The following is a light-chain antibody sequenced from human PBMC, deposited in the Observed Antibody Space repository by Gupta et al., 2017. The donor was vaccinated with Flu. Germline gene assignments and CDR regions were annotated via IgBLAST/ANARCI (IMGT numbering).Light chain of an antibody. J-gene: IGKJ1*01. CDR1: QSVSSSY. V-gene: IGKV3-20*01. CDR3: HQDGSSPWT. CDR2: GAS. Sequence: EIVLTQSPGTLSLSPGERATLSCRASQSVSSSYLAWYQQKPGQAPRLLIYGASNRATGIPDRFSGSGSGTDFTLTISRLEPEDFAVYYCHQDGSSPWTFGQGTTVEIK.